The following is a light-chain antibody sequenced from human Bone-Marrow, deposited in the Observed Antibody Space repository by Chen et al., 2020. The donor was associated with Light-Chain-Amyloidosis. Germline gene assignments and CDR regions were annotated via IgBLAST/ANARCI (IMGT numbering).Light chain of an antibody. V-gene: IGLV2-14*01. Sequence: QSALIQPASVSGSPGQSITIPCTGTSSDVGGDNHVSWYQQHPDKAPKLMIYEVTNRPSWVPDRFSGSTSDNTASLTISGLQTEDEADYFCSSYTITNTLVFGSGTRVTVL. J-gene: IGLJ1*01. CDR1: SSDVGGDNH. CDR2: EVT. CDR3: SSYTITNTLV.